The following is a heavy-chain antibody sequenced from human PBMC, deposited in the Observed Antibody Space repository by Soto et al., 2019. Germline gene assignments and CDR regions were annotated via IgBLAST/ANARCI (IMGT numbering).Heavy chain of an antibody. Sequence: AALNVSYKDSGCPFTTQAMHWVRQAPGQSIEWMGWINGGTGQTKHSQRFQGRVNITRDTSASTAYMELSSLRSEDTAVYYCERGKGMEENFFCYGLDIWGQGPTVTVSS. CDR2: INGGTGQT. J-gene: IGHJ6*02. CDR1: GCPFTTQA. D-gene: IGHD1-1*01. CDR3: ERGKGMEENFFCYGLDI. V-gene: IGHV1-3*01.